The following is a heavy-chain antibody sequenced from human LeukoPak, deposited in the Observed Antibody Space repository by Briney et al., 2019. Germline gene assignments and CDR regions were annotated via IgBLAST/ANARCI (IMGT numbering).Heavy chain of an antibody. CDR1: GGSFSGYY. Sequence: SETLSLTCAVYGGSFSGYYWSWIRQPPGKGLEWIGEINHSGSTNYNPSLKSRVTISVDTSKNQFSLKLSSVTAADTAVYYCARGHQDYYDSSGYPYYYYGMDVWGQGTTVTVPS. CDR3: ARGHQDYYDSSGYPYYYYGMDV. D-gene: IGHD3-22*01. J-gene: IGHJ6*02. V-gene: IGHV4-34*01. CDR2: INHSGST.